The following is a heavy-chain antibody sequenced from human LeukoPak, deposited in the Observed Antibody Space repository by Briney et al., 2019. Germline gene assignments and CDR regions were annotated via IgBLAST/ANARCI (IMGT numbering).Heavy chain of an antibody. D-gene: IGHD2-15*01. CDR1: GFTFSSYS. V-gene: IGHV3-21*01. J-gene: IGHJ6*03. Sequence: GGSLRLSCAASGFTFSSYSMNWVRQAPGKGLEWVSSISSSSSYIYYADSVKGRFTISRDNAKNSLYLQMNSLRAEDTAVYYCARDSCSGGSCYYYYYMDVWGKGTTVTVSS. CDR3: ARDSCSGGSCYYYYYMDV. CDR2: ISSSSSYI.